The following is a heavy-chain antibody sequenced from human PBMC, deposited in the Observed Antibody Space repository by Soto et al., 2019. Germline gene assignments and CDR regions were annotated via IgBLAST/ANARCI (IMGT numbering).Heavy chain of an antibody. CDR3: ARGPYYYDSSVTWGYFDL. V-gene: IGHV3-30*03. D-gene: IGHD3-22*01. Sequence: GGSLRLSCAASGFTFSDYAMHWVRQAPGKGLEWVAVVSHDGRNTHYADSVKGRFTISRDNAKNSLYLQMNSLRAEDTAVYYCARGPYYYDSSVTWGYFDLWGRGTLVTVSS. J-gene: IGHJ2*01. CDR2: VSHDGRNT. CDR1: GFTFSDYA.